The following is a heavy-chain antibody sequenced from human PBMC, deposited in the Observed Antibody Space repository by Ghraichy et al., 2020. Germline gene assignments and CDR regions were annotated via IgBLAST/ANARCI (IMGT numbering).Heavy chain of an antibody. CDR3: AREVITPADTDGFDL. Sequence: SETLSLTCTVSGGPISSDNYYWSWLRQHAGKGPEWIGYISYTGSAYYNPYLKSRVTISVDTSKNQFSLNLNSMSDVDTAVYYCAREVITPADTDGFDLWGHGRVVTVSS. D-gene: IGHD2-2*01. CDR2: ISYTGSA. CDR1: GGPISSDNYY. J-gene: IGHJ3*01. V-gene: IGHV4-31*03.